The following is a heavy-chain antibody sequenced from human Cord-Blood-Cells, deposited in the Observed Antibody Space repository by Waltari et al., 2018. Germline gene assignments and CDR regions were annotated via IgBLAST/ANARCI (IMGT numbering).Heavy chain of an antibody. CDR3: AREAEALLDAFDI. J-gene: IGHJ3*02. CDR1: GCPISRGDYY. V-gene: IGHV4-30-4*01. CDR2: IYYSGST. D-gene: IGHD2-21*01. Sequence: QVQLQESGPGLVKPSQTLSLTCTVSGCPISRGDYYWAWIRQPPGKGLEWIGYIYYSGSTYYNPSLKSRVTISVDTSKNQFSLKLSSVTAADTAMYYCAREAEALLDAFDIWGQGTMVTVSS.